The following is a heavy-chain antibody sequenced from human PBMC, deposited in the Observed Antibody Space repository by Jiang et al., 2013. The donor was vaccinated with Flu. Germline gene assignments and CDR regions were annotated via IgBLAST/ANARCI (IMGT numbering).Heavy chain of an antibody. CDR3: ARSTRPITMIVVVITTFWDAFDI. CDR1: GGTFSSYA. V-gene: IGHV1-69*01. J-gene: IGHJ3*02. D-gene: IGHD3-22*01. CDR2: IIPIFGTA. Sequence: GAEVKKPGSSVKVSCKASGGTFSSYAISWVRQAPGQGLEWMGGIIPIFGTANYAQKFQGRVTITADESTSTAYMELSSLRSEDTAVYYCARSTRPITMIVVVITTFWDAFDIWGQGTMVTVSS.